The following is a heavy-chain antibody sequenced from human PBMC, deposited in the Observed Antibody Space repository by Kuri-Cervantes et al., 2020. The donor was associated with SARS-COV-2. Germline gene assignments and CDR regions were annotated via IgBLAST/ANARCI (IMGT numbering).Heavy chain of an antibody. Sequence: ETLSLTCAASGFSFSSYAMSWVRQAPGKGLEWVSVISGSGTGAYYADSVKGRFTISRDNSKNTLYLQMNSLRAEDTAVYFCAKDPTATTGYYYAMDVWGQGTTVTVSS. D-gene: IGHD1-7*01. CDR3: AKDPTATTGYYYAMDV. CDR1: GFSFSSYA. J-gene: IGHJ6*02. CDR2: ISGSGTGA. V-gene: IGHV3-23*01.